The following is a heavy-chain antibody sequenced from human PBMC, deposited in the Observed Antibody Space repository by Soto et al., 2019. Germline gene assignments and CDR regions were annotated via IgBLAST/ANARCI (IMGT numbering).Heavy chain of an antibody. CDR1: GGSISSYD. CDR3: ARHHDS. Sequence: SETLSLTCTISGGSISSYDWSWFRQAPGKGLEWIGYIYYSGSTNYNPSRKSRVTISVDTSKNQFSLKLSSVTAADTAVYYCARHHDSWGQGTRVTVSS. CDR2: IYYSGST. V-gene: IGHV4-59*08. J-gene: IGHJ4*02.